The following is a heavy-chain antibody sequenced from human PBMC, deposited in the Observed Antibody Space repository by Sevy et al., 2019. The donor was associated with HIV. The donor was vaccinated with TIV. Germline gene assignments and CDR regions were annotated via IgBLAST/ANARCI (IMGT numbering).Heavy chain of an antibody. D-gene: IGHD3-10*01. J-gene: IGHJ4*02. CDR2: ISYDGSNK. V-gene: IGHV3-30*09. CDR3: AREGQLWFVYYCAS. Sequence: GGSLRLSCTASGFTFRNYAMGWVRQAPGKGLERVALISYDGSNKYYADSVRGRFAISRDNSKNTLYLQMNSLRPEDTAIYYCAREGQLWFVYYCASWGQGTLVSVHS. CDR1: GFTFRNYA.